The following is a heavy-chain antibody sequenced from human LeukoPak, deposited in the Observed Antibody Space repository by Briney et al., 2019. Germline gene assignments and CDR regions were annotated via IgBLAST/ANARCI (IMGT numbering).Heavy chain of an antibody. D-gene: IGHD6-19*01. V-gene: IGHV4-59*08. J-gene: IGHJ5*02. CDR1: GGSISSYY. CDR3: ARQKGIISSGWSLDVSWFDP. Sequence: SETLSLTCTVSGGSISSYYWSWIRQPPGKGLEWIGYIYYSGSTNYNPSLKSRVTISVDTSKNQFSLKLSSVTAADTAVYYCARQKGIISSGWSLDVSWFDPWGQGTLVTVSS. CDR2: IYYSGST.